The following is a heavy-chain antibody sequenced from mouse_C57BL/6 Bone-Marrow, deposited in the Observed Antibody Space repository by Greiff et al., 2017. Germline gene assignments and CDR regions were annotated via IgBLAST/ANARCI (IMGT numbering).Heavy chain of an antibody. J-gene: IGHJ2*01. CDR3: ARGGYYGSSPDY. CDR2: IYPGDGDT. D-gene: IGHD1-1*01. Sequence: VKLVESGAELVKPGASVKISCKASGYAFSSYWMNWVKQRPGKGLEWIGQIYPGDGDTKYNGKFKGKATLTADKSSSTAYMQLSSLTSEDSAVYFYARGGYYGSSPDYWGQGTTLTVSS. CDR1: GYAFSSYW. V-gene: IGHV1-80*01.